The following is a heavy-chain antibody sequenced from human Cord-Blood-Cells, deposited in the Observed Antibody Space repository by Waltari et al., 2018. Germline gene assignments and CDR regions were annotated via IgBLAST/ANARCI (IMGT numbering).Heavy chain of an antibody. D-gene: IGHD2-2*01. Sequence: QVQLVQSGAEVKKPGASVKVSCKASGYTFTGYYMHWVRQAPGQGLEWMGWINPNSGGTNYAQKFQGRVTMTRDTSISTAYMELSRLRSDDTAVYYCARGRQYCSSTSCHAYWYFDLWGRGTLVTVSS. CDR1: GYTFTGYY. CDR3: ARGRQYCSSTSCHAYWYFDL. CDR2: INPNSGGT. V-gene: IGHV1-2*02. J-gene: IGHJ2*01.